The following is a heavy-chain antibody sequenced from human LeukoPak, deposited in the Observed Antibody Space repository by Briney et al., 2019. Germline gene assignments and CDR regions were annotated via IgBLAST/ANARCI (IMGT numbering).Heavy chain of an antibody. CDR1: GYTFTDYY. D-gene: IGHD2-2*01. V-gene: IGHV1-2*02. Sequence: LAASAKVSCKASGYTFTDYYMHWVRQAPGQGFEWMGWINPNDGDTYYAQKFQGRVTMTRDTSISTAHMEVSRLRSDDTAVYYCARANFLYCSSTSCLFDYWGQGTLVTVSS. J-gene: IGHJ4*02. CDR3: ARANFLYCSSTSCLFDY. CDR2: INPNDGDT.